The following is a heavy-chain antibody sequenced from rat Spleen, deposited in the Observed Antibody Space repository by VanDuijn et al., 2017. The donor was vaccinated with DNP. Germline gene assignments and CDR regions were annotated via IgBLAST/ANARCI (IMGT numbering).Heavy chain of an antibody. Sequence: QVQLKESGPGLVQPSQTLSLTCTVSGFSLTSYHVHWVRQPPGKGLEWMGVMWSGGSTDYNSALKSRLSISRDTSKNQVFLKMNSLQSEDTTTYYCARDLGEYWGQGVMVTVSS. J-gene: IGHJ2*01. V-gene: IGHV2-45*01. D-gene: IGHD5-1*01. CDR3: ARDLGEY. CDR1: GFSLTSYH. CDR2: MWSGGST.